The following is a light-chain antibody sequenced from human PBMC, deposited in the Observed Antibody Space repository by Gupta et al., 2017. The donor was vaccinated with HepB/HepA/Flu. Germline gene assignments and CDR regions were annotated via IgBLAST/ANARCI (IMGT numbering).Light chain of an antibody. CDR2: DVS. CDR1: SSDVGGYNY. Sequence: SPLTPPASVSGSPGQSTTTSCTGTSSDVGGYNYVSWYQQPPGNAPKLMIYDVSKRPSGVSNRFSGSNAGNTASLTISGLQAEDEADYYCSSYTSSSTWVFGGGTKLTVL. CDR3: SSYTSSSTWV. J-gene: IGLJ3*02. V-gene: IGLV2-14*01.